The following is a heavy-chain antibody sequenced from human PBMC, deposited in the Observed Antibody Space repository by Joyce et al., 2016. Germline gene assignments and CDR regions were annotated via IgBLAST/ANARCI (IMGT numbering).Heavy chain of an antibody. V-gene: IGHV1-8*01. CDR1: GYPFTNYD. Sequence: QVQLVQSGAEVRKPGASVKVSCKTSGYPFTNYDINWVRQATGQGLEWMGWMNPKRGGTGYAQNFQGRVSMTRDTSITTAYMELSSLISEDTAVYYCARADSGDYDFWGQGTLVAVSS. CDR3: ARADSGDYDF. J-gene: IGHJ4*02. CDR2: MNPKRGGT. D-gene: IGHD2-15*01.